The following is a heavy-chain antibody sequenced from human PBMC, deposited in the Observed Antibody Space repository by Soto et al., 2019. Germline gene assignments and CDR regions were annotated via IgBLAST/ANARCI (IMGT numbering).Heavy chain of an antibody. CDR2: ISASGAGS. V-gene: IGHV3-23*01. CDR1: GLTFSSYA. CDR3: ARDPYYDSSGYPYYFDY. D-gene: IGHD3-22*01. J-gene: IGHJ4*02. Sequence: EVQLLESGGGLVPPGGSLRLSCVASGLTFSSYAMSWVRQAPGKGLEWVSAISASGAGSYYADSVKGRFSISRDNSKNSLYLQMNSLRAEDTAVYYCARDPYYDSSGYPYYFDYWGQGTLVTVSS.